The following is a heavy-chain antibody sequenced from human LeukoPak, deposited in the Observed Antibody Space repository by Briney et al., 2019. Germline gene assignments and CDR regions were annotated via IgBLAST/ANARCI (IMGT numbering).Heavy chain of an antibody. CDR3: ARDLGSGDHGLLV. J-gene: IGHJ4*02. D-gene: IGHD2-21*02. Sequence: GGSLRLSCAASRFTFTGYWMTWVRQAPGKGLEWVAFIKPDGSDNYYADSVKGRFTISRDNAKNSLYLQMNSLRSEDTGLYFCARDLGSGDHGLLVWGQGTLLTVSS. CDR1: RFTFTGYW. V-gene: IGHV3-7*01. CDR2: IKPDGSDN.